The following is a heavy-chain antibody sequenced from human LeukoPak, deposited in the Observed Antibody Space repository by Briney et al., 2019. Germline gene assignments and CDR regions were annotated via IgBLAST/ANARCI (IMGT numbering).Heavy chain of an antibody. Sequence: SETLSLTCAVYGGSFSGYYWSWIRQPPGKGLEWIGEINHSGSTNYNPSLKSRVTISVDTSKNQFSLKLSSVTAADTAVYYCARATYVAPTGDGYDHFDYWGQGTLVTVSS. V-gene: IGHV4-34*01. J-gene: IGHJ4*02. CDR2: INHSGST. CDR3: ARATYVAPTGDGYDHFDY. D-gene: IGHD5-12*01. CDR1: GGSFSGYY.